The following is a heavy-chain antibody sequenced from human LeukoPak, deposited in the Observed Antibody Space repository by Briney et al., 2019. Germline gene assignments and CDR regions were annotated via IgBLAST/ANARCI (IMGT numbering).Heavy chain of an antibody. J-gene: IGHJ6*02. V-gene: IGHV3-21*01. CDR1: GFTFSSYS. CDR2: ISSSSSYI. CDR3: ANAGRDSSSTISCGMDV. Sequence: GGSLRLSCAASGFTFSSYSMNWVRQAPGKGLEWVSSISSSSSYIYYADSVKGRFTISRDNSKNTLYLQMNSLRAEDTAVYYCANAGRDSSSTISCGMDVWGQGTTVTVSS. D-gene: IGHD6-13*01.